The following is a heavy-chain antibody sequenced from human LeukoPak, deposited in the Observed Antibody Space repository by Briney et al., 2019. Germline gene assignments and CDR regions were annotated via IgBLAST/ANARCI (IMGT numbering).Heavy chain of an antibody. CDR2: ISGSGGST. CDR3: ARDRGRIAADWYFDL. J-gene: IGHJ2*01. CDR1: GFTFSSYG. D-gene: IGHD6-13*01. V-gene: IGHV3-23*01. Sequence: GGSLRLSCAASGFTFSSYGMSWVRQAPGKGLEWVSAISGSGGSTYYADSVKGRFTISRDNSKNTLYLQMNSLRAEDTAVYYCARDRGRIAADWYFDLWGRGTLVTVSS.